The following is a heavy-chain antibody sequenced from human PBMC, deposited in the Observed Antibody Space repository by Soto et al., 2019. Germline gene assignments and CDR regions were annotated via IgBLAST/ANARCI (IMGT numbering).Heavy chain of an antibody. V-gene: IGHV1-18*04. CDR2: ISAYNGNT. D-gene: IGHD3-22*01. CDR1: GYTFTSYG. J-gene: IGHJ3*02. Sequence: ASVKVSCKASGYTFTSYGISWVRQAPGQGLEWMGWISAYNGNTNYAQKLQGRVTMTTDTSTSTAYMELRSLRSDDTAVYYCARVLGSSGYRKKDAFDIWGQGSMVTVSS. CDR3: ARVLGSSGYRKKDAFDI.